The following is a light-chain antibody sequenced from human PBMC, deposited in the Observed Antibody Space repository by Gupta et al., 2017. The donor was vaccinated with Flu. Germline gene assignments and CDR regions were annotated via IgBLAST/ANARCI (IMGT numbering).Light chain of an antibody. CDR3: QQRDRTPFT. CDR1: QSIGNY. V-gene: IGKV1-39*01. Sequence: DIQMTQSPSSLSASVGDRVTITCRASQSIGNYLNWYQQKPGKAPKLLMYAASTLQSGVPSRFSGGGSGTDFTLTISELQPEDFATYYCQQRDRTPFTFAGGTKVEIK. J-gene: IGKJ4*02. CDR2: AAS.